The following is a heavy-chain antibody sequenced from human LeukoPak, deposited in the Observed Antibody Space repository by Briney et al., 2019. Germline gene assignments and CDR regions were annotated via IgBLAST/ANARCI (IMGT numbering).Heavy chain of an antibody. V-gene: IGHV4-59*01. J-gene: IGHJ4*02. CDR3: ARGARYFDWLFSR. D-gene: IGHD3-9*01. CDR1: GGSISSYY. Sequence: PSETLSLTCTVSGGSISSYYWGWIRQPPGKGLEWIGYIYYSGSTNYNPSLKSRVTISVDTSKNQFSLKLSSVTAADTAVYYCARGARYFDWLFSRWGQGTLVTVSS. CDR2: IYYSGST.